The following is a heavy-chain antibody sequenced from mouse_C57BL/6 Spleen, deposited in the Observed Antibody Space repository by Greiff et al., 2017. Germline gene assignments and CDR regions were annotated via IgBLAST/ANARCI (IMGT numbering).Heavy chain of an antibody. Sequence: EVQLVESGGGLVKPGGSLKLSCAASGFTFSDYGMHWVRQAPETGLEWVAYISSGSSTIYYADTVKGRFTISRDNAKNTLFLQMTSLRSEDTAMYYCARGSGFAWFAYWGQGTLVTVSA. D-gene: IGHD3-2*02. J-gene: IGHJ3*01. CDR2: ISSGSSTI. CDR1: GFTFSDYG. CDR3: ARGSGFAWFAY. V-gene: IGHV5-17*01.